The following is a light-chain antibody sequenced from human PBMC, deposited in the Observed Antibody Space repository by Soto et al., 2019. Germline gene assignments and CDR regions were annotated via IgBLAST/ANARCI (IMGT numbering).Light chain of an antibody. CDR1: HSVSSSY. CDR3: QQDGSSPPIT. Sequence: EIVLTQSPGTLSLSPGERATLSCRASHSVSSSYLAWYQQKPGQAPRLLIYVASSRATGIPDRFSGSGSGTDFTLTISRLEPEDFAVYYCQQDGSSPPITFGKGTRLEIK. J-gene: IGKJ5*01. V-gene: IGKV3-20*01. CDR2: VAS.